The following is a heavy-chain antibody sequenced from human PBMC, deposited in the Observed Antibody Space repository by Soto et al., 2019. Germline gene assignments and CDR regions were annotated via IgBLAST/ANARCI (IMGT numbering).Heavy chain of an antibody. V-gene: IGHV1-18*01. CDR1: GYTFTSYC. D-gene: IGHD3-3*01. Sequence: GASVKVSCKASGYTFTSYCISWVRPAPGQGLEWRGWIRAYNGNSIYARKLQGRVTMTTATSTITAYMELMSLRSDDTAVYYCARDSGRVGGVVPVRLYYYYGMDDWGQETTVSASS. J-gene: IGHJ6*02. CDR2: IRAYNGNS. CDR3: ARDSGRVGGVVPVRLYYYYGMDD.